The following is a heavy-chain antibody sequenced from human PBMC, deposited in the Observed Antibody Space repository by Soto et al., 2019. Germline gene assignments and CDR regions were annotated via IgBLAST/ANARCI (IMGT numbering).Heavy chain of an antibody. CDR2: IIPILGIA. Sequence: SVKVSCKASGGTFSSYTISWVRQAPGQGLEWMGRIIPILGIANYAQKFQGRVTITADKSTSTAYMELSSLGSEDTAVYYCARLPWEWLWTDNWGKGTLVTVPS. D-gene: IGHD3-3*01. V-gene: IGHV1-69*02. CDR3: ARLPWEWLWTDN. CDR1: GGTFSSYT. J-gene: IGHJ4*02.